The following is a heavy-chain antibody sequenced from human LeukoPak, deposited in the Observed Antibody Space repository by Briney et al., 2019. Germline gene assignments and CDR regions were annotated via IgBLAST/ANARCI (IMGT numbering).Heavy chain of an antibody. J-gene: IGHJ4*02. V-gene: IGHV4-59*08. Sequence: SETLSLTCTGSGCSLSSYYWGWIRQTPGKGLEWIGFIYYSGSTKYNPSLKSRVSISVDTSKNQFSLKLSSVTAADTAVYYCARGAGAGYNLQPFDYWGQGTLVTASS. CDR3: ARGAGAGYNLQPFDY. CDR1: GCSLSSYY. CDR2: IYYSGST. D-gene: IGHD5-24*01.